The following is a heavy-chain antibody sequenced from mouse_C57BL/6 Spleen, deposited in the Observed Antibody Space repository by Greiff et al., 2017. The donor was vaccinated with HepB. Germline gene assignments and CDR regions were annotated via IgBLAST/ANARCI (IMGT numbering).Heavy chain of an antibody. CDR3: ARFHYGNYCDY. CDR1: GYTFTDYY. CDR2: INPNNGGT. V-gene: IGHV1-26*01. J-gene: IGHJ2*01. Sequence: VQLQQSGPELVKPGASVKISCKASGYTFTDYYMNWVKQSHGKSLEWIGDINPNNGGTSYNQKFKGKATLTVDKSSSTAFMELRSLTSEDSAVYYCARFHYGNYCDYWGQGTTLTVSS. D-gene: IGHD2-1*01.